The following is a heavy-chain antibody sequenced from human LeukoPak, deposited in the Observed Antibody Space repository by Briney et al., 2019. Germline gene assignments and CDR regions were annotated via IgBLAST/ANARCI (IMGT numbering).Heavy chain of an antibody. J-gene: IGHJ5*02. Sequence: GESLKISCKGSGYSFTSYWISWVRQMPGKGLEWMGRIDPSDSYTNYSPSFQGHVTISAVKSISTAYLQWSSLKASDTAMYYCARHVRYYYGSGSYYSPWGQGTLVTVSS. CDR3: ARHVRYYYGSGSYYSP. D-gene: IGHD3-10*01. V-gene: IGHV5-10-1*01. CDR1: GYSFTSYW. CDR2: IDPSDSYT.